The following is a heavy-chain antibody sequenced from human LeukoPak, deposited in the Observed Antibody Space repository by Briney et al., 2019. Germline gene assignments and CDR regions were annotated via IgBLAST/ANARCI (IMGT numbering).Heavy chain of an antibody. J-gene: IGHJ3*02. Sequence: GESLKISCKGSGYSFTSYWIGWVRQMPGKGLEWRGIIYPGDSDTRYSPSFQGQVTISADKSISTAYLQWSSLKASDTAMYYCARPPKYYYDSSGPFDIWGQGTMVTVSS. V-gene: IGHV5-51*01. CDR2: IYPGDSDT. D-gene: IGHD3-22*01. CDR3: ARPPKYYYDSSGPFDI. CDR1: GYSFTSYW.